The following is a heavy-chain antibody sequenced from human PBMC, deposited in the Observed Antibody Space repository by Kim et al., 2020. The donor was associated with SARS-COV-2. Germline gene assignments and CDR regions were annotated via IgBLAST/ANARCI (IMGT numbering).Heavy chain of an antibody. D-gene: IGHD2-21*01. V-gene: IGHV3-23*01. J-gene: IGHJ6*02. CDR3: AKGYCGEKDCYYGMDV. Sequence: GGSLRLSCAASGFLFTTYGMSWVRQAPGKGLEWVSSVKNSGTRTYYADSVKGRFTISRDNSRNTVFLQMNSLRAEDTAIYYCAKGYCGEKDCYYGMDVWGQGTTVTVSS. CDR2: VKNSGTRT. CDR1: GFLFTTYG.